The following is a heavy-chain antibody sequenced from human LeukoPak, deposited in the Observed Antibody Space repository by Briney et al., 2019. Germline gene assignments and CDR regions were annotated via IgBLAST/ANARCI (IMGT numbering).Heavy chain of an antibody. CDR3: ARTVAGKGNAFDI. CDR2: INSDGSTT. Sequence: PGGSLRLSCVASGFTFGSYWMHWVRQAPGRGLVWVSRINSDGSTTSYADSVKGRFAMSRDNAKNTLYLQMNSLRAEDTAVYYRARTVAGKGNAFDIWGQGTMVTVSP. D-gene: IGHD6-19*01. J-gene: IGHJ3*02. V-gene: IGHV3-74*01. CDR1: GFTFGSYW.